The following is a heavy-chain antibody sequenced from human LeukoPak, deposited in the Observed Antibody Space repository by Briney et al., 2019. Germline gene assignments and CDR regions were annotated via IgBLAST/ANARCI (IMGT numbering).Heavy chain of an antibody. D-gene: IGHD4-23*01. Sequence: PGGSLRLSCAASGFTFSSYSMNWVRQAPGKGLEWVSSISSSSSYIYYADSVKGRFTISRDNAKNSLYLQMNSLRAEDTAVYYCARAKGGNSRYYFDYWGQGTLVTVSS. CDR3: ARAKGGNSRYYFDY. CDR1: GFTFSSYS. CDR2: ISSSSSYI. V-gene: IGHV3-21*01. J-gene: IGHJ4*02.